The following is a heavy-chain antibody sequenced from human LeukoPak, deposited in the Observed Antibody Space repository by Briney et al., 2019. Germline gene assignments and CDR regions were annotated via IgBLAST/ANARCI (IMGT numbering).Heavy chain of an antibody. D-gene: IGHD3-16*01. Sequence: PGGSLRLSCAASGFTFSSYWMSWVRQAPGKGLEWEANIKQDGSEKYYVDSVKGRFTISRDNAKNSLYLQMNSLRAEDTAVYYCARDHGGALFDPWGQGTLVTVSS. CDR2: IKQDGSEK. CDR3: ARDHGGALFDP. V-gene: IGHV3-7*01. CDR1: GFTFSSYW. J-gene: IGHJ5*02.